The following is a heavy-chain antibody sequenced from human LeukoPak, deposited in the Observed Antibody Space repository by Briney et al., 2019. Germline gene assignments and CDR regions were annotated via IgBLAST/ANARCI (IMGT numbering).Heavy chain of an antibody. CDR2: ISGSGGRT. J-gene: IGHJ4*02. CDR1: GFTFSSYA. CDR3: AKAGPYTSVWGGTNDS. D-gene: IGHD6-25*01. V-gene: IGHV3-23*01. Sequence: GGSLRLSCAASGFTFSSYAMNWVRQAPERGGEGVSAISGSGGRTYYAVSVKGRFTISRDNSKHTLYLQMHSLRVEDTAVYYCAKAGPYTSVWGGTNDSWGQGALVTVSS.